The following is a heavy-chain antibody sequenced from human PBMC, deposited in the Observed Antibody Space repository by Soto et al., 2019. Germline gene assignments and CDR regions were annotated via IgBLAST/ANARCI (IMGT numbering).Heavy chain of an antibody. J-gene: IGHJ6*02. V-gene: IGHV1-2*02. D-gene: IGHD2-2*01. CDR3: ARGRYCSSTSCYYYYGMDV. Sequence: ASVKVSCKASGYTCTGYYMHWVRQAPGQGLEWMGWINPNSGGTNYAQKFQGRVTMTRDTSISTAYMELSRLRSDDTAVYYCARGRYCSSTSCYYYYGMDVWGQGTTVTVSS. CDR2: INPNSGGT. CDR1: GYTCTGYY.